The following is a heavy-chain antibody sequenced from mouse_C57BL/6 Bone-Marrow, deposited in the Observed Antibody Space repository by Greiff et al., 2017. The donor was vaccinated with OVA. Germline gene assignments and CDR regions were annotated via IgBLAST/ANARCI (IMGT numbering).Heavy chain of an antibody. V-gene: IGHV1-26*01. D-gene: IGHD2-4*01. CDR2: INPNNGGT. J-gene: IGHJ2*01. CDR3: ARGGIDYDVDY. Sequence: EVQLQQSGPELVKPGASVKISCKASGYTFTDYYMNWVKQSHGKSLEWIGDINPNNGGTSYNQKFKGKATLTVDKSSSTAYMELRSLTSEDSAVYYCARGGIDYDVDYWGQGTTLTVSS. CDR1: GYTFTDYY.